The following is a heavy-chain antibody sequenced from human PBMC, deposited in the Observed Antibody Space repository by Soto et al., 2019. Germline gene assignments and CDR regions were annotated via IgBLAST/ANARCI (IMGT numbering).Heavy chain of an antibody. J-gene: IGHJ4*02. Sequence: QVQLQESGPGLVKPSQTLSLTCTVSGGSISSGGYYWSWIRQHPGKGLEWIGYIYYSGSTYYNPSLKSRVTISVDTSKNQFSLKLSCLTAADTAVYYCARGGDISAARTNADYWGQGPQVTVSS. CDR2: IYYSGST. CDR1: GGSISSGGYY. V-gene: IGHV4-31*03. CDR3: ARGGDISAARTNADY. D-gene: IGHD6-13*01.